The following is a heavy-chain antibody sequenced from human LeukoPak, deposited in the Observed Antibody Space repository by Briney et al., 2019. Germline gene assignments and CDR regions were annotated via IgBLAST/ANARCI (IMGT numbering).Heavy chain of an antibody. CDR1: GGAFSGYY. J-gene: IGHJ4*02. D-gene: IGHD6-6*01. CDR2: INHSGST. V-gene: IGHV4-34*01. CDR3: ARTARFGSSSAY. Sequence: SETLSLTCAVYGGAFSGYYWSWIRHPPGKGLEWIGEINHSGSTNYNPSLKSRVTISVDTSKNQFSLKLSSVTAADTAVYYCARTARFGSSSAYWGQGTLVTVSS.